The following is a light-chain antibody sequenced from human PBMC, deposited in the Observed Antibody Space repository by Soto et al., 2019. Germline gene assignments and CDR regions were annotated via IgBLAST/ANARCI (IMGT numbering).Light chain of an antibody. CDR3: QKYDSAPT. J-gene: IGKJ1*01. CDR2: SAS. V-gene: IGKV1-27*01. Sequence: DIQMTQSPSSLSASVGDRVTITCRPSRGIGNALAWYQQKPGTVPKLPIHSASTLQSGVPSRFSGSGSGTDFTLTISSLQPEDVASYYCQKYDSAPTFGPGTKVDIK. CDR1: RGIGNA.